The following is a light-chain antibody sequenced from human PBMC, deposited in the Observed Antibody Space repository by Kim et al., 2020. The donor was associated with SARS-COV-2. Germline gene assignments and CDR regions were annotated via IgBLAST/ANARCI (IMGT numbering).Light chain of an antibody. J-gene: IGLJ3*02. V-gene: IGLV3-1*01. CDR2: RDS. CDR1: KLGNKF. Sequence: SYELTQPPSVSVSPGQTASITCSGDKLGNKFVSWYEQKPGQSPVLVIYRDSKRPSGIPERFSGSNSGNTATLTISGTQPMDEADYYCQTWVSSTGVFGVG. CDR3: QTWVSSTGV.